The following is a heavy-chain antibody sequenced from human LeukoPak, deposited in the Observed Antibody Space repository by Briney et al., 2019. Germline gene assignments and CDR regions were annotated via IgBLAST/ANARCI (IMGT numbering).Heavy chain of an antibody. CDR2: IYYSGST. J-gene: IGHJ6*02. V-gene: IGHV4-31*03. CDR1: GGSISSGGYY. Sequence: SETLSLTCTVSGGSISSGGYYWSWIRQHPGEGLEWIGYIYYSGSTYYNPSLKSRVTISVDTSKNQFSLKLSSVTAADTAVYYCASGYSYGYLVYYYYYGMDVWGQGTTVTVSS. CDR3: ASGYSYGYLVYYYYYGMDV. D-gene: IGHD5-18*01.